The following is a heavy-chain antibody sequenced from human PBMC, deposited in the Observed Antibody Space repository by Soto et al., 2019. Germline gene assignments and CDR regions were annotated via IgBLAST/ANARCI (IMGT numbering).Heavy chain of an antibody. J-gene: IGHJ3*02. V-gene: IGHV4-59*01. D-gene: IGHD1-1*01. Sequence: SETLSLTCTVSGGSISSYYWSWIRQHPGKGLEWIGYIYYSGSTNYNPSLKSRVTIAVDTSKNQFSLKLSSVTAADIAVYYCSLVLWNAFDIRGQGTMVTVSS. CDR1: GGSISSYY. CDR3: SLVLWNAFDI. CDR2: IYYSGST.